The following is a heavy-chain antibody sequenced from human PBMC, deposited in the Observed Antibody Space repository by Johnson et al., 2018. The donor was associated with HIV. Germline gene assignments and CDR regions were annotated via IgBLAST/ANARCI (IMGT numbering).Heavy chain of an antibody. V-gene: IGHV3-11*04. J-gene: IGHJ3*02. CDR1: GFTFSDYY. CDR2: ISSSASTI. CDR3: ARGEGYCSSTSCDDAFDI. Sequence: QVQLVESGGGLVKPGGSLRLSCAASGFTFSDYYMSWIRQAPGKGLEWVSYISSSASTIYYADSVKGRFTISRDNAKNSLALQMNSLRAGDTAVYYCARGEGYCSSTSCDDAFDIWGQGTMVTVSS. D-gene: IGHD2-2*01.